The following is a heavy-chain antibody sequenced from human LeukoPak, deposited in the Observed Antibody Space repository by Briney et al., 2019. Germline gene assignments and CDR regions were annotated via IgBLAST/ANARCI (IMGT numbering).Heavy chain of an antibody. Sequence: SETLSLTCTVSGGSISSSSYYWGWIRQPPGKGLEWIGSIYYSGSTYYNPSLKSRVTISVDTSKNQFSLKLSSVTAADTAVYYCARQGHPLTVTRAPGGMDVWGKGTTVTISS. CDR3: ARQGHPLTVTRAPGGMDV. D-gene: IGHD4-17*01. J-gene: IGHJ6*04. V-gene: IGHV4-39*01. CDR2: IYYSGST. CDR1: GGSISSSSYY.